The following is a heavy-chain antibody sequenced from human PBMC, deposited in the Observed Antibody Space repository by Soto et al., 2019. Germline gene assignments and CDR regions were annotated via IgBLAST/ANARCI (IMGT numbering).Heavy chain of an antibody. V-gene: IGHV3-23*01. CDR1: GFTFITNA. CDR3: AKGAISQWDY. D-gene: IGHD3-3*01. J-gene: IGHJ4*02. CDR2: ISDSGGRT. Sequence: EVQLLESGGGLVQPGGSLRLSCAASGFTFITNAMTWVRQAPGGGLEWVSAISDSGGRTYYADSVKGRFTISRDNSKNTLYLQMNTLRAEDTAVYYCAKGAISQWDYWGQGTLVTVSS.